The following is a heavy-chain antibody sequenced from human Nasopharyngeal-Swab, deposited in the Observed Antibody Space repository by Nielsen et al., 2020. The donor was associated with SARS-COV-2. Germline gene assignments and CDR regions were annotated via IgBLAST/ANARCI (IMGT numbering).Heavy chain of an antibody. Sequence: GGSLRLSCAASGFTFSSYSMNWVRQAPGKGLEWVSYISSSSSTIYYADSGKGRFTISRDNAKNSLYLQMNSLRAEDTAVYYCARVGGIAAAGTSYYYYYMDVWGKGTTVTVSS. CDR2: ISSSSSTI. J-gene: IGHJ6*03. CDR3: ARVGGIAAAGTSYYYYYMDV. V-gene: IGHV3-48*04. D-gene: IGHD6-13*01. CDR1: GFTFSSYS.